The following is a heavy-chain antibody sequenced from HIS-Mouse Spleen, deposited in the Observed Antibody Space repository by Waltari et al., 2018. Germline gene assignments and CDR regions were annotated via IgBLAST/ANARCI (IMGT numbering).Heavy chain of an antibody. CDR2: IYYSGST. Sequence: QLQLQESGPGLVKPSEPLSLTCTVPGGSISSSSYYWGWIPQPPGKGLEWIGSIYYSGSTYYNPSLKSRVTISVDTSKNQFSLKLSSVTAADTAVYYCAREIPYSSSWYDWYFDLWGRGTLVTVSS. J-gene: IGHJ2*01. D-gene: IGHD6-13*01. V-gene: IGHV4-39*07. CDR1: GGSISSSSYY. CDR3: AREIPYSSSWYDWYFDL.